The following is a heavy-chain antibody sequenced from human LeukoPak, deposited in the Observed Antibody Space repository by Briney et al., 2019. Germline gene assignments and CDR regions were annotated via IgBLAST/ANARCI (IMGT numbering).Heavy chain of an antibody. V-gene: IGHV4-61*08. Sequence: SETLSLTRSVAGVSVGSAGYYWTWIRPPPGKGLEWIGYVYYSGNSNYNPILKSRVTMSLDPSNNQFSLKLSSVTAADTAVYYCARSQSQSGSYRYYFAYWGQGTLVAVSS. J-gene: IGHJ4*02. CDR2: VYYSGNS. CDR1: GVSVGSAGYY. D-gene: IGHD3-16*02. CDR3: ARSQSQSGSYRYYFAY.